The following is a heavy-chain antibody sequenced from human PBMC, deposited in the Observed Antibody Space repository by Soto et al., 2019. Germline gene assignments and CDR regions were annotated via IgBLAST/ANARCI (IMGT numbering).Heavy chain of an antibody. D-gene: IGHD6-19*01. CDR1: GFTFSDYG. Sequence: ASVKVSCKASGFTFSDYGFSWVRQAPGRGLEWMGWISAFNGETNYTQKSEGRVAMTTDAATTTAYMELRSLTVDDTAVYYCVRDQQWLLPVPLNFDYWGQGTVVTVSS. V-gene: IGHV1-18*01. CDR3: VRDQQWLLPVPLNFDY. CDR2: ISAFNGET. J-gene: IGHJ4*02.